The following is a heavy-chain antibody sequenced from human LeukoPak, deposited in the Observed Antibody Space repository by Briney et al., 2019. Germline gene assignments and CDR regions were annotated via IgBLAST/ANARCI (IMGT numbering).Heavy chain of an antibody. CDR2: INHSGST. J-gene: IGHJ4*02. V-gene: IGHV4-34*01. D-gene: IGHD6-19*01. CDR1: GGSISSYY. CDR3: ARGGGWYLGFFDY. Sequence: PSETLSLTCTVSGGSISSYYWSWIRQPPGKGLEWIGEINHSGSTNYNPSLKSRVTISVDTSKNQFSLKLSSVTAADTAVYYCARGGGWYLGFFDYWGQGTLVTVSS.